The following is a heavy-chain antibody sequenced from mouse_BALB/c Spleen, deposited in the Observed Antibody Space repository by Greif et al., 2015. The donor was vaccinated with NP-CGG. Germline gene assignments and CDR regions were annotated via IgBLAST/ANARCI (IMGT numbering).Heavy chain of an antibody. D-gene: IGHD1-2*01. J-gene: IGHJ3*01. V-gene: IGHV1-9*01. CDR2: ILPGSGST. CDR3: ARGYYGYEIFFAY. Sequence: VQLQQSGAELMKPGASVKISCKATGYTFSSYWIEWVKQRPGHGLEWIGEILPGSGSTNYNEKFKGKATFTADTSSNTAYMQLSSLTSEDSAVYYCARGYYGYEIFFAYWGQGTLVTVSA. CDR1: GYTFSSYW.